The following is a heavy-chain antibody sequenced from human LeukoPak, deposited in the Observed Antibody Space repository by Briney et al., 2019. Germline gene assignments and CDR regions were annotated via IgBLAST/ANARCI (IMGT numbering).Heavy chain of an antibody. D-gene: IGHD3-10*01. Sequence: SETLSLTCTVSGGSISSYYWSWIRQPPGKGLEWIGYIYYSGSTNYNPSLKSRVAISVDTSKNQFSLKLSSVTAADTAVYYCARDRGNAFDIWGQGTMVTVSS. V-gene: IGHV4-59*12. CDR1: GGSISSYY. J-gene: IGHJ3*02. CDR2: IYYSGST. CDR3: ARDRGNAFDI.